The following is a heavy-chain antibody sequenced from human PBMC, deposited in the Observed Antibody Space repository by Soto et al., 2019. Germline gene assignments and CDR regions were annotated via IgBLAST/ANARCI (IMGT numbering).Heavy chain of an antibody. Sequence: SGTLWLSGAVSGGSLSSGGYSWSWIRKPPGKGLEWIGYIYHSGSTYYNPSLKSRVTISVDRSKNQFSLKLSSVTAADTAVQYCASSARGYYYDMYVFCQPTTLTVSS. CDR3: ASSARGYYYDMYV. CDR1: GGSLSSGGYS. CDR2: IYHSGST. D-gene: IGHD6-6*01. V-gene: IGHV4-30-2*01. J-gene: IGHJ6*02.